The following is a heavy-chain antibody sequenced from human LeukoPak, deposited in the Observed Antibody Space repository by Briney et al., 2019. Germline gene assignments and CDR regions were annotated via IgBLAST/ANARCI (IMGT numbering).Heavy chain of an antibody. J-gene: IGHJ6*03. V-gene: IGHV4-34*01. CDR2: INDSGST. D-gene: IGHD4-17*01. Sequence: SGTLSLTCAVYGGSFSGYYWSWIRQPPAKGREWVGEINDSGSTNYNPPLKSRGTISVDTSKNHFSLKLSSVTAADTDVYYCARVNDGDRYYSYYYMDVWGKGTTVTVSS. CDR1: GGSFSGYY. CDR3: ARVNDGDRYYSYYYMDV.